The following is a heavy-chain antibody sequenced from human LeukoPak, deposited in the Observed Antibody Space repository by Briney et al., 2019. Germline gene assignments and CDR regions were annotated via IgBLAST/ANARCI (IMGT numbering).Heavy chain of an antibody. Sequence: SLRLSCAASGFPFDDYAMHWVRQAPGKGLEWVSGISWNSGSICYADSVKGRFTISRDNAKNSLYLQMNSLRAEDMALYYCAKALYCSSTSCYWDYWGQGTLVTVSS. J-gene: IGHJ4*02. CDR2: ISWNSGSI. CDR1: GFPFDDYA. D-gene: IGHD2-2*01. CDR3: AKALYCSSTSCYWDY. V-gene: IGHV3-9*03.